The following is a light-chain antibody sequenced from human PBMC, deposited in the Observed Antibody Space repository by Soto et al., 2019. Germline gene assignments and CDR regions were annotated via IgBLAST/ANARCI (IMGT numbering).Light chain of an antibody. V-gene: IGKV3-15*01. Sequence: EVVKTKYPATLSVSPGERVTLSCRASQSVSRNLAWYQQKPGQAPRLLIYGASTRATGIPARFSGSGSGTKLTLTISNLQSEEFAVYYCQQDNNWPPLTFGGGTKVEIK. CDR3: QQDNNWPPLT. CDR2: GAS. J-gene: IGKJ4*01. CDR1: QSVSRN.